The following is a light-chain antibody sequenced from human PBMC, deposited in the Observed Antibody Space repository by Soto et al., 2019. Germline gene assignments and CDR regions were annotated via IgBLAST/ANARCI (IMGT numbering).Light chain of an antibody. J-gene: IGLJ2*01. CDR1: SSDVGGYNY. CDR2: DVS. Sequence: QSALTQPASVSGSPGQSITISRTGTSSDVGGYNYVSWYQQHPGKAPKLTIYDVSHRPSGVSNRFSGSKSGNTASLTISGLQAEDEADYYCNSYTSSSTQIFGGGTKLTVL. CDR3: NSYTSSSTQI. V-gene: IGLV2-14*03.